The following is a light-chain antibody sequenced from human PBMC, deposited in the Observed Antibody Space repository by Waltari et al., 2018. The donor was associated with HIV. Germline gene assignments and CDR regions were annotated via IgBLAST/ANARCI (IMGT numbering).Light chain of an antibody. CDR3: ASWEDSLHGPV. J-gene: IGLJ2*01. CDR1: SSNIGNNP. Sequence: QSVLTKPPSASGTPGQRVTITCSGSSSNIGNNPVACYQQSPGTPPTLLIYSNNQRPSGVPDRISGSKSGTSASLAIGGLQSDDEADYYCASWEDSLHGPVFGGGTKLTVL. V-gene: IGLV1-44*01. CDR2: SNN.